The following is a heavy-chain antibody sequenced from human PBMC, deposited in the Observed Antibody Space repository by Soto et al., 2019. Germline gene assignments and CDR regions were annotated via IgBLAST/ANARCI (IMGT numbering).Heavy chain of an antibody. Sequence: EVQLVESGGGLVQPGGSLRLSCAASVFTFSTDAMTWVRQAPGKGLEWVSAISDSGGSTYYADSVKGRFTISRDNSKNTLFLQMNSLRAEDTAVYYCATRRDASYYYGTDVWGQGTTVTVSS. J-gene: IGHJ6*02. D-gene: IGHD2-2*01. CDR3: ATRRDASYYYGTDV. V-gene: IGHV3-23*04. CDR2: ISDSGGST. CDR1: VFTFSTDA.